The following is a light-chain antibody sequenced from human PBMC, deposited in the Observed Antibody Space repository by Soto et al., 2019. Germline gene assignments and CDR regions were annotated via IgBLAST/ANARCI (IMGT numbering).Light chain of an antibody. CDR2: EVS. CDR1: SRDVGGYNY. V-gene: IGLV2-14*01. CDR3: SSYTSSSTPDV. Sequence: QYALTQAASVSGSPGQSITISCTGTSRDVGGYNYVSWYQQHPGKAPKLMIYEVSNRPSGVSNRFSGSKSGNTASLTISGLQAEDEADYYCSSYTSSSTPDVFGTGTKVTAL. J-gene: IGLJ1*01.